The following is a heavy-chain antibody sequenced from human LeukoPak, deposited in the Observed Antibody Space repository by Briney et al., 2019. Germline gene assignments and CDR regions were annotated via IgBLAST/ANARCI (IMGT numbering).Heavy chain of an antibody. CDR1: GFTFSSYW. D-gene: IGHD5-12*01. Sequence: GGSLRLSCAASGFTFSSYWMTWVRQAPGKGLEWVANIKEDGSEKHFVDSVKGRFTISRDNAKNSLYLQMSSLRAEDTAVYYCARDLVATVVFDYWGQGTLVTVSS. J-gene: IGHJ4*02. CDR3: ARDLVATVVFDY. V-gene: IGHV3-7*01. CDR2: IKEDGSEK.